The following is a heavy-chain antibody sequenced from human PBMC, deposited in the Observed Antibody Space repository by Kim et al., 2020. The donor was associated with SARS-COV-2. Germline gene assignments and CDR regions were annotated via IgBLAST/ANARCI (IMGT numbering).Heavy chain of an antibody. D-gene: IGHD6-13*01. CDR1: GFTFSSYA. CDR2: ISYDGSNK. V-gene: IGHV3-30*04. Sequence: GGSLRLSCAASGFTFSSYAMHWVRQAPGKGLEWVAVISYDGSNKYYADSVKGRFTISRDNSKNTLYLQMNSLRAEDTAVYYRARVGYSSSWYSVEYYYY. CDR3: ARVGYSSSWYSVEYYYY. J-gene: IGHJ6*01.